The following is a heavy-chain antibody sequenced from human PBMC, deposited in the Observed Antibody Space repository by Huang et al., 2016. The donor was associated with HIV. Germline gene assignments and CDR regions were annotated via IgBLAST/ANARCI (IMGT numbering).Heavy chain of an antibody. Sequence: QITLKESGPMLVKPTQTLTLTCTFSGFSLSTSEVGVGWLRQPPGKALEWLALSYSDDDKRYRPSLKSRLTITKDTSRNQVVLTMTNMDPVDTGTYYCAHSAFGTSGYYFRMHFDYWGQGALVTVSS. CDR3: AHSAFGTSGYYFRMHFDY. V-gene: IGHV2-5*02. D-gene: IGHD3-22*01. CDR1: GFSLSTSEVG. J-gene: IGHJ4*02. CDR2: SYSDDDK.